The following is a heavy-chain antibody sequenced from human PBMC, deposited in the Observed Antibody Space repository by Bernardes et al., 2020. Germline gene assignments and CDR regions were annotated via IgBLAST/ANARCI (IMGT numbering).Heavy chain of an antibody. V-gene: IGHV3-11*01. CDR2: ITGGGSTI. CDR1: GFTFSDYY. Sequence: GGSLRLSCAASGFTFSDYYMTWVRQTPGRGLELVSYITGGGSTIYYADSVKGRFTISRDNTMKSLYLQMASLREEDTAIYYCAREYHEFWSFTSRDPERGRGGRRGHHSYGMDVWGQGTTVTVTS. D-gene: IGHD3-3*01. J-gene: IGHJ6*02. CDR3: AREYHEFWSFTSRDPERGRGGRRGHHSYGMDV.